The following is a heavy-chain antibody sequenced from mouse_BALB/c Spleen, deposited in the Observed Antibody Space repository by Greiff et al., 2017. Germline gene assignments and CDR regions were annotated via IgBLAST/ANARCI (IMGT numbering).Heavy chain of an antibody. CDR3: ARRGGRGYFDY. CDR2: ILPGSGST. CDR1: GYTFSSYW. V-gene: IGHV1-9*01. Sequence: LVESGAELMKPGASVKISCKATGYTFSSYWIEWVKQRPGHGLEWIGEILPGSGSTNYNEKFKGKATFTADTSSNTAYMQLSSLTSEDSAVYYCARRGGRGYFDYWGQGTTLTVSS. J-gene: IGHJ2*01. D-gene: IGHD3-3*01.